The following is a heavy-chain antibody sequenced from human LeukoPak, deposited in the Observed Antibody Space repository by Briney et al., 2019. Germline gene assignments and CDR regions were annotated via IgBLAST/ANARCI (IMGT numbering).Heavy chain of an antibody. CDR2: IYYSGST. CDR3: AKDGPIGP. Sequence: PSETLSLTCTVSGGSISSSSYYWGWIRQPPGKGLEWIGSIYYSGSTYYNPSLKIRVTISVDTSKNQFSLRLNSLTAADTAVYYCAKDGPIGPWGQGTLVTVSS. CDR1: GGSISSSSYY. D-gene: IGHD2-15*01. J-gene: IGHJ4*02. V-gene: IGHV4-39*07.